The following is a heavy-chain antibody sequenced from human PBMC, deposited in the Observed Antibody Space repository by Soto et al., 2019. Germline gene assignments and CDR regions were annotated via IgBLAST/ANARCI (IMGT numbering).Heavy chain of an antibody. D-gene: IGHD3-16*01. CDR3: VMVDNYVTPTPQDV. J-gene: IGHJ6*02. CDR2: ISPYTGNT. Sequence: QVQLVQSGDEVKKPGASVKVSCKASGYIFVNYGIPWVRQAPGQGLEWMGWISPYTGNTHSASKVHGRLTMTTDTSMSTAYMDLGSLTSDDTAVYYCVMVDNYVTPTPQDVWGQGTTVTVSS. CDR1: GYIFVNYG. V-gene: IGHV1-18*01.